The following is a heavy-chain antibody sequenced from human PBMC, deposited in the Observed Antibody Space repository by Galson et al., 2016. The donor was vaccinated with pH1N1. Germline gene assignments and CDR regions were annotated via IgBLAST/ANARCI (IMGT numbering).Heavy chain of an antibody. D-gene: IGHD2-15*01. CDR2: IYAGDSDT. Sequence: QSGAEVKKPGESLKISCKGSGYSFTTSWIGWVRQMPGKGLEWMGIIYAGDSDTRYSPSFQGQVTISVDKSINTAYLQWSSLEASDTAMYYCAIGHGSETAPVGFDDWGQVTLVTVAS. CDR3: AIGHGSETAPVGFDD. J-gene: IGHJ4*02. V-gene: IGHV5-51*01. CDR1: GYSFTTSW.